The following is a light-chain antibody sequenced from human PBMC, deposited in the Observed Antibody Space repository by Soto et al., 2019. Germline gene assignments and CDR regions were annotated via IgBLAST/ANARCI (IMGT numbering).Light chain of an antibody. V-gene: IGKV1-39*01. Sequence: DIQMTQSPSSLSASVGDRVTIACRASQSISIYLNWYQQKPGKAPKLLIYAASSFQSGVPSRFSGSGSGTDFTLTISSLQPEDFATYYCQQSYTTPFTFGQGTRLEI. CDR1: QSISIY. J-gene: IGKJ5*01. CDR2: AAS. CDR3: QQSYTTPFT.